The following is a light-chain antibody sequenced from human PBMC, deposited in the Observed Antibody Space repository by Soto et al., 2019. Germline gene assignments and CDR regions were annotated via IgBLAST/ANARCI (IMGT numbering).Light chain of an antibody. J-gene: IGKJ1*01. CDR3: HDRTGWPPWT. V-gene: IGKV3-11*01. Sequence: EIVMTQSPATLSVSPGGRATLSCRASQSVSLSLAWYQQKPGQAPRLLIYDASKRASGFPARFSGSGSGTDFTLTISSLEPEDFAVYYCHDRTGWPPWTFGQGTKVDIK. CDR1: QSVSLS. CDR2: DAS.